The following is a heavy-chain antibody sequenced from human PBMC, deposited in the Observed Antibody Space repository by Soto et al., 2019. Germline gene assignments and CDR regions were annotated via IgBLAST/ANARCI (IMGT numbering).Heavy chain of an antibody. D-gene: IGHD3-3*01. Sequence: ASVKVSCKASGGTFSSYTISWVRQAPGQGLEWMGRIIPILGIANYAQKFQVRVTITADKSTSTAYMELSSLRSEDTAVYYCARGAHIDFWSGYYDYWGQGTLVTVSS. CDR1: GGTFSSYT. J-gene: IGHJ4*02. CDR3: ARGAHIDFWSGYYDY. V-gene: IGHV1-69*02. CDR2: IIPILGIA.